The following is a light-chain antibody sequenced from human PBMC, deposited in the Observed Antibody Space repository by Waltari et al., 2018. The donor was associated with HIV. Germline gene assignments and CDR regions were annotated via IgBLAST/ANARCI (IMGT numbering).Light chain of an antibody. J-gene: IGLJ3*02. CDR2: VDT. CDR1: ALPKKY. V-gene: IGLV3-10*01. CDR3: YSTDSSGNHRV. Sequence: SYELTQPPSVSVSPGQTARITCSGDALPKKYASWYQQKSGQAPVLVIYVDTKRPSGIPEGFSGSSSWTMATLTISGAQVEDEADYYCYSTDSSGNHRVFGGGTKLTVL.